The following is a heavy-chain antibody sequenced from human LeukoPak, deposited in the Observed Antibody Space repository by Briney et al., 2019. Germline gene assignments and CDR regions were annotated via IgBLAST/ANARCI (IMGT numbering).Heavy chain of an antibody. V-gene: IGHV3-30-3*01. J-gene: IGHJ4*02. Sequence: PGGSLTLSCAASGFTFSSYAMHWVRHAPGKGLELVSVISYDGSNKYYADSVKGRFTISRENSKNTLYLQMNSPGGEDTAVYYRARERRGFDSWGEGTLVTASS. CDR2: ISYDGSNK. CDR1: GFTFSSYA. CDR3: ARERRGFDS. D-gene: IGHD3-10*01.